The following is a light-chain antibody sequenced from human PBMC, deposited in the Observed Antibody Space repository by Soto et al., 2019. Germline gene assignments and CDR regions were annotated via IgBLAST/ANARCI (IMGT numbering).Light chain of an antibody. J-gene: IGKJ1*01. CDR3: QQYGGSPRT. V-gene: IGKV1-39*01. Sequence: DIQMTQSPSSLSASVVDRVTITFRASQSVSSYLNWYQQKPGKAPNLLISAASTLESGVPSRFSGSGSGTDFTLTISRLEPEDFAVYYCQQYGGSPRTFGQGTKVDIK. CDR1: QSVSSY. CDR2: AAS.